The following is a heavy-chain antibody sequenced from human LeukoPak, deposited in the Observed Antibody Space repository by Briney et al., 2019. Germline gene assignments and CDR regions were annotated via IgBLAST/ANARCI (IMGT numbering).Heavy chain of an antibody. CDR3: ARVRGSGYDSLDY. CDR1: GGSISSYY. Sequence: PSESLSLTCTVSGGSISSYYWSWIRQPPGKGLEWVWYIYYSGSTNYNPSLKSRVTISVDTSKNQYSLKLSSVSAADTAVYYCARVRGSGYDSLDYWGQGTLVTVSS. D-gene: IGHD5-12*01. CDR2: IYYSGST. V-gene: IGHV4-59*01. J-gene: IGHJ4*02.